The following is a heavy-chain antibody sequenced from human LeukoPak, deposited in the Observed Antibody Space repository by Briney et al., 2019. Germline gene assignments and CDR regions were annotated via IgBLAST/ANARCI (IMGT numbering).Heavy chain of an antibody. CDR3: TRGAGWLIDY. J-gene: IGHJ4*02. CDR1: DDSISDYY. V-gene: IGHV4-59*01. Sequence: SETLSLTCTVSDDSISDYYRGWIRQPPGKGLEWIGYFHNSGTTTYNPSLKSRVTISADTSKNQFSLKLNSLTTADTAVYYCTRGAGWLIDYWGQPSLLTVPP. D-gene: IGHD3-16*01. CDR2: FHNSGTT.